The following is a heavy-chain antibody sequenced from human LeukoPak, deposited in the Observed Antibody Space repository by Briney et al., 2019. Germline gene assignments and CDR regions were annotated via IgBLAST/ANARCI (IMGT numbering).Heavy chain of an antibody. CDR2: IKQDGSEK. J-gene: IGHJ4*02. CDR3: AKGLVLYYFDY. CDR1: GFTFSSYW. V-gene: IGHV3-7*03. D-gene: IGHD2-8*02. Sequence: GGSLRLSCAASGFTFSSYWMSWVRQAPGKGLEWVANIKQDGSEKYYVDSVKGRFTISRDNAKNSLYLQMNSLRAEDTAVYYCAKGLVLYYFDYWGQGTLVTVSS.